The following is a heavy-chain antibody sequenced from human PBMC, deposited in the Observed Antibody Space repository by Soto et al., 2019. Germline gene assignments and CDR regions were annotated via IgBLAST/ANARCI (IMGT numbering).Heavy chain of an antibody. D-gene: IGHD5-12*01. Sequence: GGSLRLSCAVSGFSLNNYWMHWVRQRPGKGLAWVARIYRDGTTSYADSVKGRFTISRDNAKNTVSLQMNSLKDEDTAVYYCMRGNTGYGNFDYWGQGTLVTVSS. J-gene: IGHJ4*02. CDR1: GFSLNNYW. CDR2: IYRDGTT. CDR3: MRGNTGYGNFDY. V-gene: IGHV3-74*01.